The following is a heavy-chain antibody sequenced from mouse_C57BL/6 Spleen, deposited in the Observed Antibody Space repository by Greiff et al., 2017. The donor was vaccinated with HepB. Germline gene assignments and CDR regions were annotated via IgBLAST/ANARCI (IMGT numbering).Heavy chain of an antibody. V-gene: IGHV1-82*01. Sequence: QVQLQQSGPELVKPGASVKISCKASGYAFSSSWMNWVKQRPGKGLEWIGRIYPGDGDTNYNGKFKGKATLTADKSSSTAYMQLSSLTSEDSAVYFCARGAYYFDCWGQGTTLTVSS. J-gene: IGHJ2*01. D-gene: IGHD6-1*01. CDR3: ARGAYYFDC. CDR2: IYPGDGDT. CDR1: GYAFSSSW.